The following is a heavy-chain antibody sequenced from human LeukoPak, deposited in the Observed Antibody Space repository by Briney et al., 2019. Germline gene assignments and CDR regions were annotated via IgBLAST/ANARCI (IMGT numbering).Heavy chain of an antibody. J-gene: IGHJ3*02. CDR2: IRYDGSNK. CDR1: GFTFSSYG. CDR3: AKDHTDAFDI. Sequence: GGSLRLSCTASGFTFSSYGMHWVRQAPGKGLEWVAFIRYDGSNKYYADSVQGRFTISRDNSKNTLYLQMNSLRAEDTAVYYCAKDHTDAFDIWGQGTMVTVSS. V-gene: IGHV3-30*02.